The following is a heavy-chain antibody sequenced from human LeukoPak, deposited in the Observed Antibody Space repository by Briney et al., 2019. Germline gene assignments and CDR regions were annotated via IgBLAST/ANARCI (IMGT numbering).Heavy chain of an antibody. D-gene: IGHD5-24*01. Sequence: GGSLRLSCAASGSTFSSYSMNWVRQAPGKGLEWVSSISSSSSYIYYAGSVKGRFSISRDNAKNSLYLQINSLRAEDTAVYYCAREGEMATAQPSDYWGQGTLVTVSS. CDR2: ISSSSSYI. CDR1: GSTFSSYS. J-gene: IGHJ4*02. V-gene: IGHV3-21*01. CDR3: AREGEMATAQPSDY.